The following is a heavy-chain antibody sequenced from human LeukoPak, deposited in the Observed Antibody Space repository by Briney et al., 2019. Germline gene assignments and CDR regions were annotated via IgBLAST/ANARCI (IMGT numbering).Heavy chain of an antibody. V-gene: IGHV3-21*01. D-gene: IGHD1-14*01. J-gene: IGHJ3*02. CDR3: ATLPEPDDAFDI. CDR2: ISYSSSYI. CDR1: GFTFSSYS. Sequence: GGSLRLSCAASGFTFSSYSMNWVRQAPGKGLEWVSSISYSSSYIYYADSVKGRFTISRDNAKNSLYLQMNSLRAEDTAVYYCATLPEPDDAFDIWGQGTMVTVSS.